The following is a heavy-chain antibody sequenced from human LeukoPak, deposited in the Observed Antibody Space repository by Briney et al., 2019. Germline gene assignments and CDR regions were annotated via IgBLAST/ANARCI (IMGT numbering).Heavy chain of an antibody. CDR2: ISGSAGST. V-gene: IGHV3-23*01. CDR3: ARVIAVAPYYYMDV. D-gene: IGHD6-19*01. CDR1: GFTFSSSA. J-gene: IGHJ6*03. Sequence: GGSLRLSCAASGFTFSSSAMSWVRQAPGKGLEWVSSISGSAGSTYYADSVKGRFTISRDNAKNSLYLQMNSLRAEDTAVYYCARVIAVAPYYYMDVWGKGTTVTVSS.